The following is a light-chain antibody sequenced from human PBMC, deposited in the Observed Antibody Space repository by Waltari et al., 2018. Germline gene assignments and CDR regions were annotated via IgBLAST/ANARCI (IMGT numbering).Light chain of an antibody. J-gene: IGLJ3*02. CDR2: SND. CDR3: STWDDRLTAVL. Sequence: QSVLTQPPSASGTPGQRVTLSCSGSNSNIGSNTVNWYQQLPGTAPRLLTYSNDRRPSGVPDRFSGSKSGTSASLAISGLQSEDEADYYCSTWDDRLTAVLFGGGTKVTVL. CDR1: NSNIGSNT. V-gene: IGLV1-44*01.